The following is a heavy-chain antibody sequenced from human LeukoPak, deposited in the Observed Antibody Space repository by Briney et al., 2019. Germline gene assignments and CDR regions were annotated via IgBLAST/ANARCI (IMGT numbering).Heavy chain of an antibody. CDR2: IYPGDSDT. CDR3: ARRQTRTAYYYDSGYSDAFDI. J-gene: IGHJ3*02. CDR1: GYIFTSYW. Sequence: GESLKISCKGSGYIFTSYWIGWVRQMPGKGLEWMGIIYPGDSDTRYRPSFQGQVTVSDDKSISTAYLQWSSLKASDTAIYYCARRQTRTAYYYDSGYSDAFDIWGQGTMVTVSS. V-gene: IGHV5-51*01. D-gene: IGHD3-22*01.